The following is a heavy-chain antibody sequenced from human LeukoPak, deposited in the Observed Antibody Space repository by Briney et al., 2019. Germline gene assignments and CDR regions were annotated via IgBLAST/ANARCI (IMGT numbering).Heavy chain of an antibody. CDR3: ASRGYYGSGSYSLDY. J-gene: IGHJ4*02. CDR2: INSDGSST. Sequence: GGSLRLSCAASGFTFGSYWMHWVRQAPGKGLVWVSRINSDGSSTNYADSVKGRFTISRDNAKNTLYLQMNSLRAEDTAVYYCASRGYYGSGSYSLDYWGQGTLVTVSS. D-gene: IGHD3-10*01. V-gene: IGHV3-74*01. CDR1: GFTFGSYW.